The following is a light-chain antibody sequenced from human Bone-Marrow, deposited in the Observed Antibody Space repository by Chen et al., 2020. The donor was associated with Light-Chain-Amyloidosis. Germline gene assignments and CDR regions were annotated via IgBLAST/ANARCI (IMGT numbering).Light chain of an antibody. V-gene: IGKV2-28*01. CDR1: QSLLHFNGYNY. Sequence: DIVRTQSPLSLPVTPGGPASISCRSSQSLLHFNGYNYLDWYLQKPGQSPQLLIYLGSNRASGVPDRFSGSGSGTDFTLKISRVEAEDVGVYYCMQALQTSFTFGPGTKVDIK. CDR2: LGS. J-gene: IGKJ3*01. CDR3: MQALQTSFT.